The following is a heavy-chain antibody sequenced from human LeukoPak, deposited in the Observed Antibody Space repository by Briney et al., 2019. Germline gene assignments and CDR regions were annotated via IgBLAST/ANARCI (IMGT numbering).Heavy chain of an antibody. D-gene: IGHD2-2*01. CDR3: ARVSPLVVGIDY. CDR2: IYTGGST. J-gene: IGHJ4*02. V-gene: IGHV4-4*07. Sequence: PSETLSLTCTVSGGSINNYYWSWIRQPAGKGLEWIGRIYTGGSTNYNPALKSRVTMSVDTSKNQFSLKLSSVTAADTAVYYCARVSPLVVGIDYWGQGTLVTVSS. CDR1: GGSINNYY.